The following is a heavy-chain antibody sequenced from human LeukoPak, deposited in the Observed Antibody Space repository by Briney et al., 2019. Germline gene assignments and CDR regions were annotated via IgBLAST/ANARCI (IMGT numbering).Heavy chain of an antibody. D-gene: IGHD4-17*01. CDR2: ISGSGAST. CDR3: ANNYGDYVYGAFDI. V-gene: IGHV3-23*01. CDR1: GFTFSSYA. J-gene: IGHJ3*02. Sequence: GGSLRLSCAASGFTFSSYAMSWVRQAPGKGLEWVSAISGSGASTYYADSVKGRFTISRGNSKNTLYLQMNSLRAEDTAVYYCANNYGDYVYGAFDIWGQGTMVTVSS.